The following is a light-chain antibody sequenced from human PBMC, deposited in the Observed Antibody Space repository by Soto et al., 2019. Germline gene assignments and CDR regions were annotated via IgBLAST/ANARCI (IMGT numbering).Light chain of an antibody. CDR1: QSVSSSS. Sequence: EIVLTQSPGTLSLSPGERATLSCRASQSVSSSSLAWYQQKPGQSPRLLIYGASSRATGIPDRFSGSGSGTDFTLTISRLEPEDFALYHCQQYGSSPLTLGGGTKVEIK. CDR2: GAS. CDR3: QQYGSSPLT. J-gene: IGKJ4*01. V-gene: IGKV3-20*01.